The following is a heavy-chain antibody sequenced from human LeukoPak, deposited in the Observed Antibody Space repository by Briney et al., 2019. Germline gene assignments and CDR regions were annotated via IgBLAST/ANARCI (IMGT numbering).Heavy chain of an antibody. D-gene: IGHD5-12*01. V-gene: IGHV4-34*01. CDR3: ARARGEVAIDY. Sequence: SETLSLTCAVYGGSFSGYYWTWIRQSPGRGLEWIGEVNHSGSTNYDPSLKSRVTVSVDTSKNQFSLKVTSVTAADTAVYYCARARGEVAIDYWGQGTLVTVSS. CDR2: VNHSGST. CDR1: GGSFSGYY. J-gene: IGHJ4*02.